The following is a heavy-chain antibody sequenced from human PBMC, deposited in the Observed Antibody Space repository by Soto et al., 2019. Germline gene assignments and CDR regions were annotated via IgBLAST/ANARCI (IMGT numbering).Heavy chain of an antibody. Sequence: PGGSLRLSCAASGFKFSNYAMSWVRQAPGKGLEWVSLISATGGGTYYADSVKGRFTIPRDNSRSTLFLQMNSLRVEDTAVYYCAKDKVDHNSVWDPFDIWGQGTMVTVSS. CDR1: GFKFSNYA. D-gene: IGHD2-15*01. CDR2: ISATGGGT. V-gene: IGHV3-23*01. CDR3: AKDKVDHNSVWDPFDI. J-gene: IGHJ3*02.